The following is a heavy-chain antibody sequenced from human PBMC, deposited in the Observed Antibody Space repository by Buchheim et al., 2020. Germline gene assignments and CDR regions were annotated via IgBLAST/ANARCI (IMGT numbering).Heavy chain of an antibody. CDR2: ISSSSSTI. CDR1: GFTFSSYS. V-gene: IGHV3-48*02. D-gene: IGHD3-3*01. CDR3: ARDRVRDSRFSLWGNWAPNYYGMDV. Sequence: EVQLVESGEGLVQPGGSLRLSCAASGFTFSSYSMNWVRQAPGKGLEWVSYISSSSSTIYYADSVKGRFTISRDNAKNSLYLQMNSLRDEDTAVYYCARDRVRDSRFSLWGNWAPNYYGMDVWGQGTT. J-gene: IGHJ6*02.